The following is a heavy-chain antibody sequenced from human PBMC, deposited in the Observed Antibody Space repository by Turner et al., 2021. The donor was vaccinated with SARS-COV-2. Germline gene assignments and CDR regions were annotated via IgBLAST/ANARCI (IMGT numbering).Heavy chain of an antibody. J-gene: IGHJ4*02. D-gene: IGHD5-18*01. CDR1: GSALCTYS. V-gene: IGHV3-48*01. Sequence: EVQLVECGGRVGQPGGSLRLSCAASGSALCTYSMNWVRQAPGKGLQWFAYISSSNSTKYYADAAEGRFTISRDNAKNSMYLQMNSLRAEDTAVDYCARDPNKIQLWLHYYFDYWGQGTLVTVSS. CDR2: ISSSNSTK. CDR3: ARDPNKIQLWLHYYFDY.